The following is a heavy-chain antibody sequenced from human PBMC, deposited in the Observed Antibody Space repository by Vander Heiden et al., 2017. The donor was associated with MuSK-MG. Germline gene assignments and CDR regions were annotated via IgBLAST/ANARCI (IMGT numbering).Heavy chain of an antibody. CDR3: ARARYYSGGRCHHPLFDY. Sequence: EVQMVESGGGLIQPGGSLRLSCAASGFTVGDNYMSWVRQAPGKGLEWVSIIYSGGNTYYADSMRGRVTISRDNSKNTLYRQMNSLRAEETAVYYCARARYYSGGRCHHPLFDYWGQGTLVTVSS. CDR2: IYSGGNT. CDR1: GFTVGDNY. J-gene: IGHJ4*02. V-gene: IGHV3-53*01. D-gene: IGHD2-15*01.